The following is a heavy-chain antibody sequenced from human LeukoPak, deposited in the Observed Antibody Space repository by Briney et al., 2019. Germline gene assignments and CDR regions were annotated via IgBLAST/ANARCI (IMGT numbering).Heavy chain of an antibody. D-gene: IGHD6-13*01. J-gene: IGHJ3*01. V-gene: IGHV4-39*01. CDR2: IYYSGST. CDR1: GGSISSRSYY. Sequence: PSETLSLTCTVSGGSISSRSYYWGWIRQPPGKGLEWIGSIYYSGSTYYNPSLKSRVTISLDTSKNQFSLKLSSVTAADTAVYYCARPPYSEGALDFWGQGTMVSVSS. CDR3: ARPPYSEGALDF.